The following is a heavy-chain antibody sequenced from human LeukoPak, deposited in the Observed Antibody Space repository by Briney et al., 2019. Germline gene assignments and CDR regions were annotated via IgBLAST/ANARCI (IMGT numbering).Heavy chain of an antibody. D-gene: IGHD2-2*01. CDR1: GFTFDDYA. Sequence: GRSLRLSCAASGFTFDDYAMHWVRQAPGKGLEWVSGISWNSGSIGYADSVKGRFTISRDNAKNSLYLQMNSLRAEDTALYYCAKDRTPIVVVPASWGQGTLVTVSS. CDR3: AKDRTPIVVVPAS. CDR2: ISWNSGSI. V-gene: IGHV3-9*01. J-gene: IGHJ5*02.